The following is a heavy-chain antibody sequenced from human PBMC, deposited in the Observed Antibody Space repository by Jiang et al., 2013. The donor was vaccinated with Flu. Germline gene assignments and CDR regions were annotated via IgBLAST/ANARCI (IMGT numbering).Heavy chain of an antibody. J-gene: IGHJ6*02. V-gene: IGHV4-34*01. Sequence: LLKPSETLSLTCAVYGGSFSGYLWSWIRQPPGKGLEWIGEINHSGSTNYSPSLKSRVTISVDTSKNQFSLKLSSVTAADAAVYYCARGRMDIVTTIQYSYYGMDVWGQGTTVTVSS. D-gene: IGHD5-12*01. CDR1: GGSFSGYL. CDR3: ARGRMDIVTTIQYSYYGMDV. CDR2: INHSGST.